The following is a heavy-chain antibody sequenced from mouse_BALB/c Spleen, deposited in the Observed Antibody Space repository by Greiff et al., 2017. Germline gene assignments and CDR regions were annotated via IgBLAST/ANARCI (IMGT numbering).Heavy chain of an antibody. CDR1: GFTFSSYT. CDR2: ISSGGSYT. V-gene: IGHV5-6-4*01. D-gene: IGHD1-1*02. CDR3: ARHGLWSYAMDY. J-gene: IGHJ4*01. Sequence: EVKVVESGGGLVKPGGSLKLSCAASGFTFSSYTMSWVRQTPEKRLEWVATISSGGSYTYYPDSVKGRFTISRDNAKNTLYLQMSSLKSEDTAMYYCARHGLWSYAMDYWGQGTSVTVSS.